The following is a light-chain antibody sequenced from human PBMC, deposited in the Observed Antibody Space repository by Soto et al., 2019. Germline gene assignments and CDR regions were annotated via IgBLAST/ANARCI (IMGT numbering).Light chain of an antibody. J-gene: IGLJ1*01. V-gene: IGLV2-8*01. CDR1: SSDVDIYNY. Sequence: SVLTQPPSASGSPGQSVTISCTRTSSDVDIYNYDSWYQQHPGKAPKLIIYEVTKRPSGVPDRFSGSKSGNTASLTVSGLQTEDEAEYYCSSYAGSNTLVFGTGTKVTVL. CDR2: EVT. CDR3: SSYAGSNTLV.